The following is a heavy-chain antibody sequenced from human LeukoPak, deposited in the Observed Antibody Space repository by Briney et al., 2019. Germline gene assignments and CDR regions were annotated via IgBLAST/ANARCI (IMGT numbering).Heavy chain of an antibody. V-gene: IGHV3-23*01. CDR3: ARGLVDTAMDYYYGMDV. CDR2: SSGSGGST. J-gene: IGHJ6*02. CDR1: GFPFSSYA. Sequence: GGSLRLSCAASGFPFSSYAMSWVRQAPGKGLEWVSVSSGSGGSTYHADSVKGRFTISRDNSKNTLYLQMNSLRAEDTAVYYCARGLVDTAMDYYYGMDVWGQGTTVTVSS. D-gene: IGHD5-18*01.